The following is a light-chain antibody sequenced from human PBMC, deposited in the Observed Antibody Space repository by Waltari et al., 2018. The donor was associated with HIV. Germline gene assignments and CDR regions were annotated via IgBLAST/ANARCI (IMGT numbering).Light chain of an antibody. CDR1: SSNIGSNT. CDR3: AAWDDSLGGVV. CDR2: SNN. Sequence: QSVLTQPPSASGTPGQRVTISCSGSSSNIGSNTVNWYQQLPGTAPKVLLYSNNQRRSCVPVRGSGYKSGTSASLAISGLQSEDEADYYCAAWDDSLGGVVFGGGTKLTVL. J-gene: IGLJ3*02. V-gene: IGLV1-44*01.